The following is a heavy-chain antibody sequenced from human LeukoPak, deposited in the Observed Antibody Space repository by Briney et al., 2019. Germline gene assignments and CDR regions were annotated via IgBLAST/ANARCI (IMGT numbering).Heavy chain of an antibody. J-gene: IGHJ5*02. V-gene: IGHV1-2*02. CDR1: GYTFTGYY. D-gene: IGHD2-2*01. Sequence: GASVKVSCKASGYTFTGYYMHWVRQAPGQGLEWMGWINPNSGGTNYAQKFQGRVTMTRDTSISTAYMELSRLRSDDTAVYYCARDRSYCSSTSCSGWFDPWGQGTLVTVSS. CDR2: INPNSGGT. CDR3: ARDRSYCSSTSCSGWFDP.